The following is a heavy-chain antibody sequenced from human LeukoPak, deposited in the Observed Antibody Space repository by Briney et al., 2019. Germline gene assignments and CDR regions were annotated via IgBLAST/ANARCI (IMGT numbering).Heavy chain of an antibody. CDR3: ARSSGSYSFDY. CDR2: ISYDGSNK. D-gene: IGHD1-26*01. V-gene: IGHV3-30*03. J-gene: IGHJ4*02. CDR1: GFTFSTYD. Sequence: GGSLRLSCAASGFTFSTYDMHWVRQAPGRGLEWVAVISYDGSNKYYRDSVKGRFTISRDNSKNSLYLQMNSLRAEDTAVYYCARSSGSYSFDYWGQGTLVTVSS.